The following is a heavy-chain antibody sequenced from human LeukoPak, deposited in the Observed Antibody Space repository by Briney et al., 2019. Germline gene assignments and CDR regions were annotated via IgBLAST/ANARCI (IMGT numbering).Heavy chain of an antibody. Sequence: PSETVSLTCSVSGDSISLSFYYWGWIRQPPGEALEGIGSVYYSGTTSYNPSLKSRVTISVDMSKNHFSLRLRSVTAADPAMYYCARGTLYRGWSYYLDFWGQGTLVTVSS. V-gene: IGHV4-39*07. D-gene: IGHD6-19*01. CDR1: GDSISLSFYY. CDR3: ARGTLYRGWSYYLDF. CDR2: VYYSGTT. J-gene: IGHJ4*02.